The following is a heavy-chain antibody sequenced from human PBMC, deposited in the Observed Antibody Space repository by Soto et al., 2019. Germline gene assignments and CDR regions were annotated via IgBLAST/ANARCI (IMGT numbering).Heavy chain of an antibody. CDR2: IDNSGIT. CDR1: GGSSGSGDDS. D-gene: IGHD3-3*01. J-gene: IGHJ5*02. Sequence: SETLSLSCTVSGGSSGSGDDSWSWVRQSPGKGLEWIGHIDNSGITYYYPSLKSRVVISIDTSRNQFSLRLNSLTAADRAVYFCARGVTVFGLVSRFWFDTWGQGTVVTVSS. V-gene: IGHV4-30-4*01. CDR3: ARGVTVFGLVSRFWFDT.